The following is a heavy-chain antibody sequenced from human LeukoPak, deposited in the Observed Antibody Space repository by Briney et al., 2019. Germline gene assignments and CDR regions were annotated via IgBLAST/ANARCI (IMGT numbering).Heavy chain of an antibody. CDR3: VKADCSSTSCLTDS. J-gene: IGHJ4*02. CDR2: MNWNGVNT. V-gene: IGHV3-9*01. D-gene: IGHD2-2*01. Sequence: GGSLRLSCAASGFTFDDYAMHWVRQGPGKGLEWVSGMNWNGVNTDYADSVKGRFTISRENAQNSLYLQMSSLRPEDTALYYCVKADCSSTSCLTDSWGQGTPVIVPS. CDR1: GFTFDDYA.